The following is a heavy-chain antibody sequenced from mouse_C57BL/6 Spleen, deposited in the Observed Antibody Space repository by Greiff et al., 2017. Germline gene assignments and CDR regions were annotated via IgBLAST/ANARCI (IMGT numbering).Heavy chain of an antibody. Sequence: EVQLQQSGPELVKPGASVKISCKASGYTLTDYYMNWVKQSHGKSLEWIGDINPNNGGTSYNQKFKGKATLTVDKSSSTAYMELRSLTSEDSAVYYCARECYYGWGQGTTLTVSS. CDR2: INPNNGGT. CDR3: ARECYYG. V-gene: IGHV1-26*01. J-gene: IGHJ2*01. D-gene: IGHD1-1*01. CDR1: GYTLTDYY.